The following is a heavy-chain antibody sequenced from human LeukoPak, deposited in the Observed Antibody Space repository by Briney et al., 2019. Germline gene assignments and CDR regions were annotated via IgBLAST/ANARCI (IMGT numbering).Heavy chain of an antibody. CDR3: ARGTRTVITPGGRYFDL. Sequence: SETLSLTCTVYGGSFSSYYWSWIRQPPGKGLEWIGEINSSGSANYTPSLKSRATISADKSKNQFSLKLNSVTAADTAVFYCARGTRTVITPGGRYFDLWGRGTLATVSS. CDR2: INSSGSA. J-gene: IGHJ2*01. D-gene: IGHD4-23*01. CDR1: GGSFSSYY. V-gene: IGHV4-34*01.